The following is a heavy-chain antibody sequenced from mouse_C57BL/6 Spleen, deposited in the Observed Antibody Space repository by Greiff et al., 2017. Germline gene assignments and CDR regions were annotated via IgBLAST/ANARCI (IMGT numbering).Heavy chain of an antibody. CDR1: GFTFSDAW. CDR2: IRNKANNHAT. J-gene: IGHJ3*01. V-gene: IGHV6-6*01. CDR3: TSNFAY. Sequence: EVKLMESGGGLVQPGGSMKLSCAASGFTFSDAWMDWVRQSPEKGLEWVAEIRNKANNHATYYAESVKGRFNISRDDSKSSVYLQMNSLRAEDTGIYYCTSNFAYWGQGTLVTVSA.